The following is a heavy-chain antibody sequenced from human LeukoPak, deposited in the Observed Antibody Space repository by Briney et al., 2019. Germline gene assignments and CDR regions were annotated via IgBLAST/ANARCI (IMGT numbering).Heavy chain of an antibody. J-gene: IGHJ4*02. CDR1: GFTFSSYA. Sequence: GSLRLSCAASGFTFSSYAMSWVRQAPGKGLQWVSAISGSGGSTYYADSVKGRFTISRDNSKNTLYLQMNSLRAEDTAVYYCAKGMMWQQLVPSTPYYFDYWGQGTLVTVSS. CDR3: AKGMMWQQLVPSTPYYFDY. V-gene: IGHV3-23*01. CDR2: ISGSGGST. D-gene: IGHD6-13*01.